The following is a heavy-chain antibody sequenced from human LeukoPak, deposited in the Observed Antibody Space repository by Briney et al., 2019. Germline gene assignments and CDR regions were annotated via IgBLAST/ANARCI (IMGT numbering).Heavy chain of an antibody. D-gene: IGHD5-12*01. CDR3: ARRGYGGLAMDV. CDR2: IYNSGST. CDR1: GGSNSSYY. Sequence: SETLSLTRTVSGGSNSSYYWIWIRQPPGKGLEWIGYIYNSGSTNYNPSLKSRVTISVDTSKNQFSLKLSSVTAADTAVYYCARRGYGGLAMDVWGQGTTVTVSS. J-gene: IGHJ6*02. V-gene: IGHV4-4*09.